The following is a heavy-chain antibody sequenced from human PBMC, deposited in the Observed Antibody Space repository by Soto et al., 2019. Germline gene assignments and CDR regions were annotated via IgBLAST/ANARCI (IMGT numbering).Heavy chain of an antibody. V-gene: IGHV1-69*13. CDR1: GGTFSRYA. CDR3: ARDGTLYDSSGYYYLY. Sequence: SVKVSCKASGGTFSRYAINWVLQAPGQGLEWMGGIIPMFGKANYAQKFQGRVTITADESTSTGYLELRSLTSEDTAVYYCARDGTLYDSSGYYYLYWGQGTRVTVSS. J-gene: IGHJ4*02. D-gene: IGHD3-22*01. CDR2: IIPMFGKA.